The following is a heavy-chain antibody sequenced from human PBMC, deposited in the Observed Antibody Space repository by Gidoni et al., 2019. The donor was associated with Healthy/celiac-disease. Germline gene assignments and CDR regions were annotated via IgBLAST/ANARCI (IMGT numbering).Heavy chain of an antibody. CDR3: ARHVRWGWELLQIDY. CDR1: GGSITSSSYY. J-gene: IGHJ4*02. V-gene: IGHV4-39*01. CDR2: IYYSGNT. Sequence: QLQLQESGPGLVKPSETLSLTCTVSGGSITSSSYYWGWIRQPPGQGLEWIGSIYYSGNTYYNPSLKSRVTISVETSKNQFSLKLSSVTAADTAGYYCARHVRWGWELLQIDYWGQGTLVTVSS. D-gene: IGHD1-26*01.